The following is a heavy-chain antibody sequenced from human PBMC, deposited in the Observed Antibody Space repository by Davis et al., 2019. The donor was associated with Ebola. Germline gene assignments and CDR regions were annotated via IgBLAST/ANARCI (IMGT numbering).Heavy chain of an antibody. CDR1: GFTVSSNY. CDR3: ARWRYAAAGTGWFDP. V-gene: IGHV3-53*04. CDR2: IYSGNST. D-gene: IGHD6-13*01. J-gene: IGHJ5*02. Sequence: GESLKISCAASGFTVSSNYMTWVRQAPGKGLEWVSVIYSGNSTYYADSVKGRFTISRHNSKNTLYLQMNSLRAEDTAVYYCARWRYAAAGTGWFDPWGQGTLVTVSS.